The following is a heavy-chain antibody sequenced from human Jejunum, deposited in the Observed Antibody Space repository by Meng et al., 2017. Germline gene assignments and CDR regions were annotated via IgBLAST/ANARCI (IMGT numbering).Heavy chain of an antibody. J-gene: IGHJ4*02. V-gene: IGHV4-4*02. Sequence: QGQVQESAPGRVKPSGTLSLTCAVSGASISRTNWWSWVRQPPGKGLEWIGKIDPSESTHYNPSLKGRVTISADRSKNQFSLRLTSVTAADTAIYYCARAYCTDVSCHDFFDSWGQGTLVTVSS. D-gene: IGHD2-8*01. CDR2: IDPSEST. CDR3: ARAYCTDVSCHDFFDS. CDR1: GASISRTNW.